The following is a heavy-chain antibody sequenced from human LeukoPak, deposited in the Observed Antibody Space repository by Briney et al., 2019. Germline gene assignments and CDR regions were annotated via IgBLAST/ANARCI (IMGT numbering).Heavy chain of an antibody. V-gene: IGHV4-31*03. CDR3: ARGGGSGSREFDY. Sequence: SVTLSLTCTVSGGSISSGGYYWSWIRQHPGKGLEWIGYIYYSGSTFYNPSLKSRVTISVDTSKNQFSLKLSSVTAADTAVYYCARGGGSGSREFDYWGQGTLVTVSS. CDR1: GGSISSGGYY. J-gene: IGHJ4*02. CDR2: IYYSGST. D-gene: IGHD1-26*01.